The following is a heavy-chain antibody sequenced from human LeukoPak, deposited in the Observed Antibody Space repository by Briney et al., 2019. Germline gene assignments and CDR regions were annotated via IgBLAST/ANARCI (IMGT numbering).Heavy chain of an antibody. CDR2: IYYSGST. V-gene: IGHV4-39*01. Sequence: SQTLCLTRAVSGGSISSSSYLWGWFRQPPGRVLGWIGSIYYSGSTYYNPSLKSRVTISVDTSKKQCSLKLSSVTAADTAVYYCARRYGGNPDNYWGQGTLVTVSS. CDR3: ARRYGGNPDNY. J-gene: IGHJ4*02. D-gene: IGHD4-23*01. CDR1: GGSISSSSYL.